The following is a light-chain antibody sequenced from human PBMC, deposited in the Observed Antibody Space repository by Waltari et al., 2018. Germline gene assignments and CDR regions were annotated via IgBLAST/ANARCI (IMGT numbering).Light chain of an antibody. CDR2: DVS. CDR1: RSDGGGYTY. Sequence: QSALTQPASVSGSPGQSITLSCTGTRSDGGGYTYVSWYQQHPGKAPKLMIYDVSNRPSGVSNRFSGSKSGNTASLTISGLQAEDEADYYCSSYTSSSTLYVFGTGTKVTVL. CDR3: SSYTSSSTLYV. J-gene: IGLJ1*01. V-gene: IGLV2-14*03.